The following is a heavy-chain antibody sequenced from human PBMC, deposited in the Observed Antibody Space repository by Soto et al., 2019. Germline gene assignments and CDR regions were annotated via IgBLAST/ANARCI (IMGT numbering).Heavy chain of an antibody. J-gene: IGHJ4*02. CDR2: IRSKANNYAT. CDR3: ARLWSAREPNFDS. V-gene: IGHV3-73*01. Sequence: GGSLRLSCVASGYAFSDSAMHWVRQASGKGLEWVGRIRSKANNYATVYAASVKGRFTISRDDSKNTAYLQMNSLKTEDTAVYYCARLWSAREPNFDSWGQGTLVTVPQ. D-gene: IGHD1-26*01. CDR1: GYAFSDSA.